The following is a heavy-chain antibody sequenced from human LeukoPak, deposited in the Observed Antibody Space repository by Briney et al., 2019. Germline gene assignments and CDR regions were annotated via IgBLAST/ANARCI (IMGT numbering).Heavy chain of an antibody. D-gene: IGHD4-11*01. V-gene: IGHV4-34*01. CDR2: INHSGST. J-gene: IGHJ6*02. Sequence: SETLSLTCAVYGGSFSGYYWSWSRQPPGKGLEWIGEINHSGSTNYNPSLKSQVTISVDTSKNQFSLKLSSVTAADTAVYYCARGTPDYSNYYYYYYGMDVWGQGTTVTVSS. CDR3: ARGTPDYSNYYYYYYGMDV. CDR1: GGSFSGYY.